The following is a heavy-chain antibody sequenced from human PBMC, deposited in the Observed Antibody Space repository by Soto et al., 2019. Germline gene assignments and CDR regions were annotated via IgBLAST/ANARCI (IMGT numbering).Heavy chain of an antibody. V-gene: IGHV3-48*04. CDR1: GFTFSSYS. D-gene: IGHD6-13*01. CDR2: ISSSGSTI. CDR3: ARVWSGIAAAGTVTDAFDI. J-gene: IGHJ3*02. Sequence: GGSLRLSCAASGFTFSSYSMNWVRQAPGKGLEWVSYISSSGSTIYYADSVKGRFTISRDNAKNSLYLQMNSLRAEDTAVYYCARVWSGIAAAGTVTDAFDIWGQGTMVTVSS.